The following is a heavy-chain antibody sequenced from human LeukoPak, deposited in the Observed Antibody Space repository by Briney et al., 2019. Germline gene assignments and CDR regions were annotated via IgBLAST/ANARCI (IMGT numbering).Heavy chain of an antibody. CDR2: INSDGSST. V-gene: IGHV3-74*01. J-gene: IGHJ4*02. Sequence: GGSLRLSCAASGFTFSSYWMHWVRQAPGKGLVWVSRINSDGSSTSYADSVKGRFTISRDNAKNTLYLQMNSLRAEDTAVYYCARGHIVVLTAPDYWGQGTLVAVSS. CDR3: ARGHIVVLTAPDY. D-gene: IGHD2-21*02. CDR1: GFTFSSYW.